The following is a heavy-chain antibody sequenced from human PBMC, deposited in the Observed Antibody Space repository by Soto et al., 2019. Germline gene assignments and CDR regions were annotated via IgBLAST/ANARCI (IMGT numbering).Heavy chain of an antibody. D-gene: IGHD6-13*01. CDR3: ARSPSSSAEIDY. V-gene: IGHV1-2*02. CDR1: GYTFTGYY. CDR2: INPNSGGT. Sequence: GPSVKVSCKASGYTFTGYYMHWVRQAPGQGLEWMGWINPNSGGTNYAQKFQGRVTMTRDTSISTAYMELSRLRSDDTAVYYCARSPSSSAEIDYWGQGTLVTVSS. J-gene: IGHJ4*02.